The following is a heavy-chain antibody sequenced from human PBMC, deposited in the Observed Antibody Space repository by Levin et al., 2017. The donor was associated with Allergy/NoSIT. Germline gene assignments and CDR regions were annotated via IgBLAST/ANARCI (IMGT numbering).Heavy chain of an antibody. CDR3: ARRGVDSSGQPITYYFDY. V-gene: IGHV4-31*03. J-gene: IGHJ4*02. D-gene: IGHD3-22*01. CDR2: IYYSGST. CDR1: GGSISSGGYY. Sequence: PSETLSLTCTVSGGSISSGGYYWSWIRQHPGKGLEWIGYIYYSGSTYYNPSLKSRVTISVDTSKNQFSLKLSSVTAADTAVYYCARRGVDSSGQPITYYFDYWGQGTLVTVSS.